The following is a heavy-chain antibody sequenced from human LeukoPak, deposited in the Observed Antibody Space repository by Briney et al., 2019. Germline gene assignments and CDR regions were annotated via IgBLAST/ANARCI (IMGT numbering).Heavy chain of an antibody. CDR3: ARDLDYVWGSYRYAGMDV. V-gene: IGHV4-4*07. J-gene: IGHJ6*02. Sequence: PSETLSLTCTVSGGSISSYYWSWIRQPAGKGLEWIGRIYTSGSTNYDPSLKSRVTMSVDTSKNQFSLKLSSVTAADTAVYYCARDLDYVWGSYRYAGMDVWGQGTTVTVSS. CDR2: IYTSGST. D-gene: IGHD3-16*02. CDR1: GGSISSYY.